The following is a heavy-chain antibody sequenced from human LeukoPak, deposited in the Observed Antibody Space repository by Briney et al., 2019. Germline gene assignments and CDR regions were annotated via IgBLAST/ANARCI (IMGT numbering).Heavy chain of an antibody. D-gene: IGHD2-15*01. CDR2: ISSSSSYT. Sequence: GGSLRLSCAASGFTFSDYYMSWIRQAPGKGLEWVSYISSSSSYTNYADSVEGRFTISRDNAKNSLYLQMNSLRAEDTAVYYCARGYCSGGSCQFFDYWGQGTLVTVSS. V-gene: IGHV3-11*06. CDR1: GFTFSDYY. J-gene: IGHJ4*02. CDR3: ARGYCSGGSCQFFDY.